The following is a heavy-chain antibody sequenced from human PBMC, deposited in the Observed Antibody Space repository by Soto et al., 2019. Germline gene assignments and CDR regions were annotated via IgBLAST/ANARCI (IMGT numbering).Heavy chain of an antibody. J-gene: IGHJ4*02. Sequence: PSETRSLTCAVSCDSISSSVWWTWVRHPPGKGLEWIGEVFHTGNTNYNPSLKSRVTMSVDKSTNEFSLKLTSVTAADTAIYYCATKALVRFAYWAQGALVPLSS. CDR3: ATKALVRFAY. CDR2: VFHTGNT. CDR1: CDSISSSVW. V-gene: IGHV4-4*02.